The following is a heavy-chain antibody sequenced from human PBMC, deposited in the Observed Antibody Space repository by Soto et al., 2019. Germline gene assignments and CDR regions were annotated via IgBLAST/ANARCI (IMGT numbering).Heavy chain of an antibody. Sequence: GGSLRLSCAASRSTFSGSWMSWVRQAPGKGLEWVAVITYDGSNKYYADSVKGRFTISRDNSKNTLYLQMNSLRAEDTAVYYCAKAQPRRSDYYYDSSGYWGIDYWGQGTLVTVSS. CDR3: AKAQPRRSDYYYDSSGYWGIDY. D-gene: IGHD3-22*01. V-gene: IGHV3-30*18. CDR2: ITYDGSNK. J-gene: IGHJ4*02. CDR1: RSTFSGSW.